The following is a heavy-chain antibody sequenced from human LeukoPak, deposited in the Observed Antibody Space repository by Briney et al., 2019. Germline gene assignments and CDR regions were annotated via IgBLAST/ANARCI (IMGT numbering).Heavy chain of an antibody. CDR3: AKGGRRLQFGFDY. J-gene: IGHJ4*02. CDR2: IYSGGST. CDR1: GFTVSSNY. Sequence: GGSLRLSCAASGFTVSSNYMSWVRQAPGKGLEWVSVIYSGGSTYYADSVKGRFTISRDNSKNTLYLQMNSLRAEDTAVYYCAKGGRRLQFGFDYWGQGTLVTVSS. D-gene: IGHD5-24*01. V-gene: IGHV3-53*01.